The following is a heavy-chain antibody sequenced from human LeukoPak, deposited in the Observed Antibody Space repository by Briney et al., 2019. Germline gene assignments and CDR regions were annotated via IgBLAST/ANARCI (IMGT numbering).Heavy chain of an antibody. D-gene: IGHD3-10*01. CDR3: ARGQASGSFIIDY. Sequence: PGGPLTLSCGASGITLSIHSMHWVREAPGKAREGVSFIDSGSSSIHYAASVQGRFTISRDNAKNSLYLQVDSLRAEDTAVYYCARGQASGSFIIDYWGQGTLVTVSS. V-gene: IGHV3-48*01. CDR2: IDSGSSSI. J-gene: IGHJ4*02. CDR1: GITLSIHS.